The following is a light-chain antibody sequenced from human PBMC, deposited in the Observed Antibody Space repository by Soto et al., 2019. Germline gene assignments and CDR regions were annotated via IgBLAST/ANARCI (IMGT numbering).Light chain of an antibody. V-gene: IGKV3-11*01. CDR1: QSFSSY. CDR2: DAS. CDR3: QQRSNWPLT. J-gene: IGKJ4*01. Sequence: EIVLTQSPATLSLSPGERATLSCRASQSFSSYLAWYQQKPAQAPRLLIYDASNRATGIPARFSGSGSWTDLTLTISSLEPEDFAVYYCQQRSNWPLTCGGGTKVEIK.